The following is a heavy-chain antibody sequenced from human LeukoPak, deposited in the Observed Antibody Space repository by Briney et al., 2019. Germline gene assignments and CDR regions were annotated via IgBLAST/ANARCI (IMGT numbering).Heavy chain of an antibody. Sequence: PSQTLSLTCAVSGGSISSGGYSWSWIRQPPGKGLEWIGYIYHSGITYYNPSLKSRVTMSVDTSKNQFSLKLSSVTAADTAVYYCARQGYSYGYDYWGQGTLVTVSS. V-gene: IGHV4-30-2*01. D-gene: IGHD5-18*01. J-gene: IGHJ4*02. CDR1: GGSISSGGYS. CDR2: IYHSGIT. CDR3: ARQGYSYGYDY.